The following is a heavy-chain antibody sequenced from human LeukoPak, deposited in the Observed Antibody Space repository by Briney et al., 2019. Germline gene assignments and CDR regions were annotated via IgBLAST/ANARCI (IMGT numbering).Heavy chain of an antibody. D-gene: IGHD2-15*01. CDR3: ASKTPHCSGGSCYSSLDY. CDR1: GFTFSSYG. CDR2: IRYDGSNK. Sequence: GGSLRLSCAASGFTFSSYGMHWVRQAPGKGLEWVAFIRYDGSNKYYADSVKGRFTISRDNSKNTLYLQMNSLRAEDTAVYYCASKTPHCSGGSCYSSLDYWGQGTLVTVSS. J-gene: IGHJ4*02. V-gene: IGHV3-30*02.